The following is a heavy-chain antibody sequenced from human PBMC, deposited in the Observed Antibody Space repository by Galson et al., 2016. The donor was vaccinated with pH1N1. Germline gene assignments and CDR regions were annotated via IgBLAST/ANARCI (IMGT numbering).Heavy chain of an antibody. J-gene: IGHJ4*02. Sequence: SLRLSCAASGFTFEDYAMHWVRQVPGKGLEGVSGTSWNSGNLDYADAVKGRFTISRDTAKNSLYLQMNSLRAEDTALYYCAKGRGGYTYGYIDYWGQGTLVTVSS. CDR1: GFTFEDYA. V-gene: IGHV3-9*01. D-gene: IGHD5-18*01. CDR3: AKGRGGYTYGYIDY. CDR2: TSWNSGNL.